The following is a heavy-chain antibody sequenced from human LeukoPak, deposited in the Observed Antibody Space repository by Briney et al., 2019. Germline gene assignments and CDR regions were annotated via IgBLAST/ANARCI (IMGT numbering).Heavy chain of an antibody. CDR2: IWYDGSKK. CDR3: ARDPGTLATYFDY. J-gene: IGHJ4*02. D-gene: IGHD6-13*01. V-gene: IGHV3-33*01. Sequence: PGGSLRLSCAASGYSFSSYGMQWVRQAPGKGLEWVAVIWYDGSKKYCADSVKGRFTISRDDSKNTLYLQMNSLRAEDTAIYYCARDPGTLATYFDYWGPGTLVTVSS. CDR1: GYSFSSYG.